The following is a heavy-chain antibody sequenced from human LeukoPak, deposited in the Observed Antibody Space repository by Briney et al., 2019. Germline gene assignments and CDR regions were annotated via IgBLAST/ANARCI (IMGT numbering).Heavy chain of an antibody. J-gene: IGHJ4*02. CDR2: IYSGGST. V-gene: IGHV3-53*01. CDR1: GFTVSSNY. Sequence: GGSLRLFCGASGFTVSSNYMSWVRQATGKGLEEVSVIYSGGSTYYADSVKGRFTISRDNSKSQLYIQMNSLSAGDTAVYYCARAKPKNMVRGLIMRRESRYYLDYWGQGTLVTVSS. CDR3: ARAKPKNMVRGLIMRRESRYYLDY. D-gene: IGHD3-10*01.